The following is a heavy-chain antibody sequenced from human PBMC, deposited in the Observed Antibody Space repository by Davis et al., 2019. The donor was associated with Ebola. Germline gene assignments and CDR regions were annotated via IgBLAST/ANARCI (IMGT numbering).Heavy chain of an antibody. D-gene: IGHD2-21*02. CDR2: ISYDGSNK. J-gene: IGHJ4*02. V-gene: IGHV3-30-3*01. Sequence: PGGSLRLSCAASGFTFSSYAMHWVRQAPGKGLEWVAVISYDGSNKYYADSVKGRFTISRDNSKNTLYLQMNSLRAEDTAVYYCAKDPTRAVVTPNYWGQGTLVTVSS. CDR3: AKDPTRAVVTPNY. CDR1: GFTFSSYA.